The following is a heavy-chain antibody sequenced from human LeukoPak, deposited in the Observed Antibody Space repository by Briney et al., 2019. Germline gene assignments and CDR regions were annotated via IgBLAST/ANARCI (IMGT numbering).Heavy chain of an antibody. CDR1: GYTFTGYP. CDR3: ARDNDVGGGAFYGMDV. Sequence: ASVKVSCKASGYTFTGYPMHWVRQAPGQGLEWMGWINPNSGGTNYVQKFQGRVTMTRDTSIRTVYMELSSLRSDDTAVYYCARDNDVGGGAFYGMDVWGQGTTVTVSS. CDR2: INPNSGGT. D-gene: IGHD3-3*01. V-gene: IGHV1-2*02. J-gene: IGHJ6*02.